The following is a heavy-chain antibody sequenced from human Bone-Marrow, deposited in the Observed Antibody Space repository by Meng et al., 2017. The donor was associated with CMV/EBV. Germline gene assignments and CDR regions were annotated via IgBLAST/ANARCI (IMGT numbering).Heavy chain of an antibody. V-gene: IGHV3-30*04. Sequence: SVVIFSSCAMHWVRQAPGEGLEWVAVISYDGSNKYYADSVKSRLTISRDNSKNTLYLQMNSLRAEDTAVYYCARSSSDSSGWYYFDYWGQGTLVTVSS. D-gene: IGHD3-22*01. CDR2: ISYDGSNK. CDR1: VVIFSSCA. J-gene: IGHJ4*02. CDR3: ARSSSDSSGWYYFDY.